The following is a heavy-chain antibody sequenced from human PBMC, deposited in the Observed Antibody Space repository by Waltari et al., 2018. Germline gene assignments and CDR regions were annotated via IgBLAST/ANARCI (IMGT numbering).Heavy chain of an antibody. CDR2: VTSSSNYI. CDR3: ARAYSSGCLDY. J-gene: IGHJ4*02. V-gene: IGHV3-21*01. Sequence: EAQLVESGGGLVKPGGSLRLSCAASGFTFSSYSMNWVRQAPGRGLEWVSSVTSSSNYIYYADSVKGRFTISRDNAKNSLYLQMNSLRAEDTAVYYCARAYSSGCLDYWGQGTLVTVSS. D-gene: IGHD6-19*01. CDR1: GFTFSSYS.